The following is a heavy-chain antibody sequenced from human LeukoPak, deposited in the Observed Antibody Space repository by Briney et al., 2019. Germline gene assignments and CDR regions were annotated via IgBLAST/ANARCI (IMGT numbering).Heavy chain of an antibody. Sequence: SETLSLTCAVSGGSISSSNWWSWVRQPPGKGLEWIGEIYHRGSTNYNPSLKSRVTISVDKSKNQFSLKLSSVTAADTAVYYCARESPRFYGFDYWGQGTLVTVSS. CDR2: IYHRGST. J-gene: IGHJ4*02. D-gene: IGHD4-17*01. V-gene: IGHV4-4*02. CDR3: ARESPRFYGFDY. CDR1: GGSISSSNW.